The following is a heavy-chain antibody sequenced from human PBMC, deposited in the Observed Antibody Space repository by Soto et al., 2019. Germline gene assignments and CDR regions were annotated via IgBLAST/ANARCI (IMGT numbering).Heavy chain of an antibody. CDR3: ASTPKEYYDFWSGYYTSWYFDL. CDR2: ISSSSSTI. V-gene: IGHV3-48*01. Sequence: EVQLVESGGGLVQPGGSLRLSCAASGFTFSSYSMNWVRQAPGKGLEWVSYISSSSSTIYYADSVKGRFTISRDNAKNSLYLQMNSLRAEDTAVYYCASTPKEYYDFWSGYYTSWYFDLWGRGTLVTVSS. D-gene: IGHD3-3*01. CDR1: GFTFSSYS. J-gene: IGHJ2*01.